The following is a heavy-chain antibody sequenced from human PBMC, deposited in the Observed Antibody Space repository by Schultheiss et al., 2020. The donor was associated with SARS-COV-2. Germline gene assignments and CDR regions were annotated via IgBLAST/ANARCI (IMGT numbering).Heavy chain of an antibody. Sequence: SETLSLTCTVSGGSISSSSYYWGWIRQPPGKGLEWIGYIYHSGSTYYNPSLKSRVTISVDTSKNQFSLKLSSVTAADTAVYYCAREGIAAAGDWFDPWGQGTLVTVSS. D-gene: IGHD6-13*01. CDR2: IYHSGST. J-gene: IGHJ5*02. CDR1: GGSISSSSYY. V-gene: IGHV4-39*07. CDR3: AREGIAAAGDWFDP.